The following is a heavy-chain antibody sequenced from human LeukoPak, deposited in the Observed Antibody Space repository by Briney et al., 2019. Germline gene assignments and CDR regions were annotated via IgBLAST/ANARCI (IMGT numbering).Heavy chain of an antibody. CDR2: ISGSGGST. CDR1: GFTFSSYG. V-gene: IGHV3-23*01. D-gene: IGHD3-10*01. J-gene: IGHJ4*02. CDR3: AHRGSNGGY. Sequence: AGGSLRLSCAASGFTFSSYGVHWVRQAPGKGLEWVSAISGSGGSTYYADSVKGRFTISRDNSKNTLYLQMNSLRAEDTAVYYCAHRGSNGGYWGQGTLVTVSS.